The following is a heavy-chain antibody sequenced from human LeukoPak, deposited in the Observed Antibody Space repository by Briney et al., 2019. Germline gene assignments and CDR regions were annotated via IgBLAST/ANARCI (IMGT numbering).Heavy chain of an antibody. D-gene: IGHD2-21*01. CDR2: IYYSGGNT. CDR3: AKDHGAAVVPRRFDY. V-gene: IGHV3-23*01. CDR1: GFTFSSYP. Sequence: GGSLTLSCAASGFTFSSYPMSWVRQAPGKGPEWVTTIYYSGGNTYYADSVKGRFTLSRDNINNALHLQMDSLRVEDTAVYYCAKDHGAAVVPRRFDYWGRGTLVTGSS. J-gene: IGHJ4*02.